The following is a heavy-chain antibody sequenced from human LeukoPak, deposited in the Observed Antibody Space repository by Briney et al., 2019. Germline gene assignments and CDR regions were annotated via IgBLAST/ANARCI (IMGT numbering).Heavy chain of an antibody. Sequence: PGGTLRLSCAASGFTFSSYEMNWVRQAPGKGLEWVSYISSSGSTIYYADSVKGRFTISRDNAKNSLYLQMNSLRAEDTAVYYCAELGITMTGGVWGKGTTVTISS. J-gene: IGHJ6*04. CDR2: ISSSGSTI. CDR1: GFTFSSYE. CDR3: AELGITMTGGV. D-gene: IGHD3-10*02. V-gene: IGHV3-48*03.